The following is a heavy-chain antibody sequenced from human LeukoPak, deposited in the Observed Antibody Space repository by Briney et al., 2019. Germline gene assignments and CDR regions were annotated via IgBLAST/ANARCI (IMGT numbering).Heavy chain of an antibody. D-gene: IGHD6-19*01. V-gene: IGHV3-64D*06. CDR3: VNQISGWVY. Sequence: GGSLRLPCSAFGFTFSDLAMHWVRQAPGKGLEYVSGITSNGDRTFYADSVKGRVTISRDNAKNTLYLQMSSLNPEDTSVYYCVNQISGWVYWGQGTLVTVSS. CDR1: GFTFSDLA. CDR2: ITSNGDRT. J-gene: IGHJ4*02.